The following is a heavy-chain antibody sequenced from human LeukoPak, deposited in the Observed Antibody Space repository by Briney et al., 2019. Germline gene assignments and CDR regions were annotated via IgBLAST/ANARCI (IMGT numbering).Heavy chain of an antibody. CDR2: ISYDGSNK. Sequence: GGSLRLSCAASGFTFSSYATHWVRQAPGKGLEWVAVISYDGSNKYYADSVKGRFTISRDNAKNSLYLQMNSLRAEDTAVYYCARGWSDWFDPWGQGTLVTVSS. CDR3: ARGWSDWFDP. J-gene: IGHJ5*02. CDR1: GFTFSSYA. V-gene: IGHV3-30-3*01. D-gene: IGHD6-19*01.